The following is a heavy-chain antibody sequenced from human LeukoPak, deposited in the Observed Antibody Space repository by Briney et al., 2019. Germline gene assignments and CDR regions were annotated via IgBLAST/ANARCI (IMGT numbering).Heavy chain of an antibody. CDR2: MNPNSGNT. D-gene: IGHD6-6*01. Sequence: ASVKVSCKASGYTFTSYDINWVRQATGQGLEWMGWMNPNSGNTGYAQKFQGRVTMTRNTSISTAYMELSSLRAEDTAVYYCARDPRWYSSSYLNWFDPWGQGTLVTVSS. J-gene: IGHJ5*02. V-gene: IGHV1-8*01. CDR1: GYTFTSYD. CDR3: ARDPRWYSSSYLNWFDP.